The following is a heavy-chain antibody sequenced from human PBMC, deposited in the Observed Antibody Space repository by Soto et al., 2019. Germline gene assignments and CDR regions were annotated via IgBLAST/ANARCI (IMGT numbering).Heavy chain of an antibody. D-gene: IGHD3-3*01. V-gene: IGHV2-5*02. Sequence: QITLKESGPTLVKPTQTLTLTCTFSGFSLSTSGVGVGWIRQPPGKALEWLALIYWDDDKRYSPSLKSRLTITKDPSKHQVVLNMTNMAPVDTATYYCAHSRYEVSATPGYGMDVWGQGTTVTVSS. J-gene: IGHJ6*02. CDR2: IYWDDDK. CDR3: AHSRYEVSATPGYGMDV. CDR1: GFSLSTSGVG.